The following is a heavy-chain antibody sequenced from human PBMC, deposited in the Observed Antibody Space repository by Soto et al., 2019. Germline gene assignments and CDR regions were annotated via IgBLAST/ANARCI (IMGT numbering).Heavy chain of an antibody. J-gene: IGHJ5*02. D-gene: IGHD6-13*01. CDR3: ARDMAVAAAAGTNWFDP. CDR2: IIPIFGTA. Sequence: QVQLVQSGAEVKKPGSSVKVSCKASGGTFSSYAISWVRQAPGQGLEWMGGIIPIFGTANYAQKFQGRVTITADESTRTSDMELSSLRSEDTAVYYCARDMAVAAAAGTNWFDPWGQGTLVTVSS. CDR1: GGTFSSYA. V-gene: IGHV1-69*12.